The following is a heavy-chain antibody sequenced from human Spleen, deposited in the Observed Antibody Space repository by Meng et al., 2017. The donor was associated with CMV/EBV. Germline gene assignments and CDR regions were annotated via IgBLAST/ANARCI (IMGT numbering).Heavy chain of an antibody. V-gene: IGHV3-11*04. D-gene: IGHD6-6*01. Sequence: GESLKISCAASGFTFSDYYMNWIRQAPGKNLEWVSYISSRGSTKYYTDSVKGRFTISRDNAKNSLYLQMNSLRAADTAVYYCARDTINPSGSSSFFDYWGQGTLVTVSS. CDR3: ARDTINPSGSSSFFDY. CDR1: GFTFSDYY. J-gene: IGHJ4*02. CDR2: ISSRGSTK.